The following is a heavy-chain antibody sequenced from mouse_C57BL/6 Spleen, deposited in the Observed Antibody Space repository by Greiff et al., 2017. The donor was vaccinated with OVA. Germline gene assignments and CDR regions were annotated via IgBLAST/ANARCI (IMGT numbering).Heavy chain of an antibody. D-gene: IGHD1-1*01. CDR1: GYTFTSYW. V-gene: IGHV1-55*01. J-gene: IGHJ2*01. CDR2: IYPGSGST. CDR3: ARSPLLDYGSYYFDY. Sequence: QVQLQQSGAELVKPGASVKMSCKASGYTFTSYWITWVKQRPGQGLEWIGDIYPGSGSTNYNEKFKSKATLTVDTSSSTAYMQLSSLTSEDSAVYYCARSPLLDYGSYYFDYWGQGTTLTVSS.